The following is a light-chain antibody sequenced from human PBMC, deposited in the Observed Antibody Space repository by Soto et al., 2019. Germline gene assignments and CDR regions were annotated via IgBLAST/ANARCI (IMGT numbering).Light chain of an antibody. CDR3: CSYAGSSTFFYV. CDR1: SSDVGSYNL. V-gene: IGLV2-23*03. Sequence: QSALTQPASVSGSPGQSITISCTGTSSDVGSYNLVSWYQQHPGKAPKLMIYEGSKRPSGVSNRFSGSKSRNTASLTISGLQAEDEADYYCCSYAGSSTFFYVFGTGTKLTVL. J-gene: IGLJ1*01. CDR2: EGS.